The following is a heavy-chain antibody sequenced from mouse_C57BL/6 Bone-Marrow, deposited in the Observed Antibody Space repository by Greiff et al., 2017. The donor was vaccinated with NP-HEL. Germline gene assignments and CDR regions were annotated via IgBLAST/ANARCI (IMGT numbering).Heavy chain of an antibody. CDR2: IHPNSGST. V-gene: IGHV1-64*01. Sequence: QVQLKQPGAELVKPGASVKLSCKASGYTFTSYWMHWVKQRPGQGLEWIGMIHPNSGSTNYNEKFKSKATMTVDKSSSTAYMQHSSLTSEDSAVSSTARDSDGNSLYAMDYGGQGPSVTLSS. CDR1: GYTFTSYW. J-gene: IGHJ4*01. D-gene: IGHD1-1*01. CDR3: ARDSDGNSLYAMDY.